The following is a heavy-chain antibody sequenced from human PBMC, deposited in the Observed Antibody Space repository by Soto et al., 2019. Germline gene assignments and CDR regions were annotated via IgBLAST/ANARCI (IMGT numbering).Heavy chain of an antibody. V-gene: IGHV4-59*08. Sequence: PSETLSLTCTVSGGSISSYYWSWIRQPPGKGLEWIGYIYYSGSTNYNPSLKSRVTISVDTSKNQFSLKLSSVTAADTAVYYCARSDVLRYFDWLPPDYYFDYWGQGTLVTAPQ. CDR1: GGSISSYY. CDR2: IYYSGST. CDR3: ARSDVLRYFDWLPPDYYFDY. J-gene: IGHJ4*02. D-gene: IGHD3-9*01.